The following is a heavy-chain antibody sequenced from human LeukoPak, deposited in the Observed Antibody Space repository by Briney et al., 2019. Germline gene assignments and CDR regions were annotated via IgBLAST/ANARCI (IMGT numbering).Heavy chain of an antibody. Sequence: ASVKVSCKASGYTFTSYGISWVRQAPGQGLEWMGWISAYNGNTNYAQKLQGRVTMTTDTSTSTAYMELRSLRSDDTAVYYCARTTMIVVGAYWYFDLWGRGTLVTVSS. CDR3: ARTTMIVVGAYWYFDL. D-gene: IGHD3-22*01. V-gene: IGHV1-18*01. CDR2: ISAYNGNT. CDR1: GYTFTSYG. J-gene: IGHJ2*01.